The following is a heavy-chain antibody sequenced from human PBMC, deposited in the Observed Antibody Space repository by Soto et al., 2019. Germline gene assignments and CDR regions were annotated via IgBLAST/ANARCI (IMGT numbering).Heavy chain of an antibody. CDR1: GFTFSSYG. D-gene: IGHD3-3*01. J-gene: IGHJ6*02. Sequence: QVQLVESGGGVVQPGRSLRLSCAASGFTFSSYGMHWVRQAPGKGLEGVAVIWYDGSNKHYADSVKGRFTISRDNXENTLYLPENNLRAEDTAVYYCARIFLGWFYGMDVWGPGTTVTVSS. V-gene: IGHV3-33*01. CDR2: IWYDGSNK. CDR3: ARIFLGWFYGMDV.